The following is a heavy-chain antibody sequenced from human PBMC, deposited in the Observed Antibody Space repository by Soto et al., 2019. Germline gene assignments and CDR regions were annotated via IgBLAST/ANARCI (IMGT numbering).Heavy chain of an antibody. V-gene: IGHV3-23*01. CDR1: GFSINNYA. CDR3: AKESMPEHYGDTLFDY. Sequence: VQLLESGGAFVQPGGSLRLSCAASGFSINNYAVSWVRQAPGKGLEWVSTFSAGGRAYYADSVRGRFSVARDRSQNTVDLQISVLRPEDSAVYSCAKESMPEHYGDTLFDYWGQGTRVTVSS. CDR2: FSAGGRA. J-gene: IGHJ4*02. D-gene: IGHD4-17*01.